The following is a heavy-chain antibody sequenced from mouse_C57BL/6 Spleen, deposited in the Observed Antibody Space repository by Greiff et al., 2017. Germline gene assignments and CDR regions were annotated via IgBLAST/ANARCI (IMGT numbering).Heavy chain of an antibody. D-gene: IGHD4-1*01. CDR2: INPNNGGT. CDR1: GYTFTDYY. Sequence: VQLQQSGPELVKPGASVKISCKASGYTFTDYYMNWVKQSHGKSLEWIGDINPNNGGTSYNQKFKGKATLTVDKSSSTAYMELRSLTSEDSAVYYCARFTGYYFDYWGQGTTLTVSS. V-gene: IGHV1-26*01. J-gene: IGHJ2*01. CDR3: ARFTGYYFDY.